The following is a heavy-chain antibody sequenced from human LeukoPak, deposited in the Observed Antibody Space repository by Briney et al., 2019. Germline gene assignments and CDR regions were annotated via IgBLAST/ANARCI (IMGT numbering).Heavy chain of an antibody. V-gene: IGHV3-7*01. D-gene: IGHD2-2*01. Sequence: GGSLRLACAASGFTFSSYWMSWVRQAPGKGLEWVANIKQDGSEKYYVDSVKGRFTISRDNAKNSLYLQMNSLRAEDTAVYYCARVIPKRYCSSTSCFNDYWGQGTLVTVSS. CDR1: GFTFSSYW. CDR2: IKQDGSEK. CDR3: ARVIPKRYCSSTSCFNDY. J-gene: IGHJ4*02.